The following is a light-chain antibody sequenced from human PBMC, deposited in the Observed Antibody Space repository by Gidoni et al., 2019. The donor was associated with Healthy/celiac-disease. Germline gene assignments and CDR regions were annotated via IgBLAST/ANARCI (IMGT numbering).Light chain of an antibody. Sequence: DIVLTQSPGTLSLSPGERATLSCRASQSVSSSYLAWYQQKPGQAPRLLIYGASSRATGLPDRFSGSGSGTDFTLTISRLEPEDFAVYYCQQYGSSPSWTFGQGTKVEIK. J-gene: IGKJ1*01. V-gene: IGKV3-20*01. CDR1: QSVSSSY. CDR2: GAS. CDR3: QQYGSSPSWT.